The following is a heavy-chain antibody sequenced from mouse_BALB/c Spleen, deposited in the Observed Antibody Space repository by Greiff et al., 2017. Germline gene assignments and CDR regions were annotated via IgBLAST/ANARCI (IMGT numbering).Heavy chain of an antibody. J-gene: IGHJ3*01. Sequence: EVKVVESGGGLVQPKGSLKLSCAASGFTFNTYAMNWVRQAPGKGLEWVARIRSKSNNYATYYADSVKDRFTISRDDSQSMLYLQMNNLKTEDTAMYYCVRDYEGWFAYWGQGTLVTVSA. CDR3: VRDYEGWFAY. CDR2: IRSKSNNYAT. V-gene: IGHV10-1*02. D-gene: IGHD2-12*01. CDR1: GFTFNTYA.